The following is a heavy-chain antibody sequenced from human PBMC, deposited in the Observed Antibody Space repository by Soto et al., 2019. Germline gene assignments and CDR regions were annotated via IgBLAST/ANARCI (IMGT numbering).Heavy chain of an antibody. CDR2: IIPIFGTA. D-gene: IGHD2-2*01. Sequence: SVKVSCKASGGTFSSYAISWVRQAPGQGLEWMGGIIPIFGTANYAQKFQGRVTITADESTSTAYMELSSLRSEDTAVYYCARSRYCSSTSCYASWFDPWGQGTLVTVSS. J-gene: IGHJ5*02. CDR3: ARSRYCSSTSCYASWFDP. CDR1: GGTFSSYA. V-gene: IGHV1-69*13.